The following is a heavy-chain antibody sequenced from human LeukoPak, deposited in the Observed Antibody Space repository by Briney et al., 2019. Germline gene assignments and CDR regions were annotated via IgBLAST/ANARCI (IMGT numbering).Heavy chain of an antibody. D-gene: IGHD3-10*01. CDR3: ARDRVWDYYGSGSYPTAYDY. Sequence: PGGSLRLSCAASGFTFSSYSMNWVRQAPGKGLEWVSSISSSSSYIYYADSVKGRFTISRDNAKNSLYLQMNSLRAGDTAVYYCARDRVWDYYGSGSYPTAYDYWGQGTLVTVSS. V-gene: IGHV3-21*01. CDR2: ISSSSSYI. J-gene: IGHJ4*02. CDR1: GFTFSSYS.